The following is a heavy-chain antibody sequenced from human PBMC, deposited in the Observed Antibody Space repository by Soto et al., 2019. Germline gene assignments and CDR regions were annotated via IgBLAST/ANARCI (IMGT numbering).Heavy chain of an antibody. CDR2: IKSKVDCGTT. V-gene: IGHV3-15*01. CDR3: TTDLDVTHNHQYCGMDV. Sequence: EVQLVESGGGLVKPGGSLRLSCAASGFTFTNAWMNWVRQAPGKGLEWIGRIKSKVDCGTTEYAAPVKVRFNISRDDSKKTLYLHMKSLKTEDTAVYFCTTDLDVTHNHQYCGMDVWGQGTTVTVSS. D-gene: IGHD2-15*01. CDR1: GFTFTNAW. J-gene: IGHJ6*02.